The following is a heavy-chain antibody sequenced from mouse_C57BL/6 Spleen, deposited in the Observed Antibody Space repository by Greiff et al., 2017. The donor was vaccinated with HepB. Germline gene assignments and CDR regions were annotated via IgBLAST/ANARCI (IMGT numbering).Heavy chain of an antibody. Sequence: EVQLMESGGGLVKPGGSLKLSCAASGFTFSSYTMSWVRQTPEKRLEWVATISGGGGNTYYPDSVKGRFTISRDNAKNTLYLQMSSLRSEDTALYYCARHLLNWGQGTTLTVSS. CDR2: ISGGGGNT. J-gene: IGHJ2*01. V-gene: IGHV5-9*01. D-gene: IGHD2-1*01. CDR1: GFTFSSYT. CDR3: ARHLLN.